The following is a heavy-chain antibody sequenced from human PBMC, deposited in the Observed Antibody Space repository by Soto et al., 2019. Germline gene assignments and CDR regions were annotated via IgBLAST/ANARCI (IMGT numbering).Heavy chain of an antibody. J-gene: IGHJ4*02. Sequence: PGRSLRLSCAASGVTFSNFCMHWVRQAPGKGLVWVSHIESDGSTTAYADSVKGRFTISRDNSKNTVYLQINALRAEDTAVYYCARDFSMVIVAPGYWGQGTLVTVSS. CDR3: ARDFSMVIVAPGY. CDR2: IESDGSTT. D-gene: IGHD5-12*01. CDR1: GVTFSNFC. V-gene: IGHV3-74*01.